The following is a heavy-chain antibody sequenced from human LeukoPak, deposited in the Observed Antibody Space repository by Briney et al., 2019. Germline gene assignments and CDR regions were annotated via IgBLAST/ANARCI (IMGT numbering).Heavy chain of an antibody. Sequence: PGGSLRLSCAASGFTFSSNAMSWVRQAPGKGLEWVSAISGSGGSTYYADSVKGRFTISRDNSKNTLYLQMNSLRAEDTAVYYCAKDRHYYGSGSYYSGDYWGQGTLVTVSS. CDR2: ISGSGGST. J-gene: IGHJ4*02. D-gene: IGHD3-10*01. CDR3: AKDRHYYGSGSYYSGDY. CDR1: GFTFSSNA. V-gene: IGHV3-23*01.